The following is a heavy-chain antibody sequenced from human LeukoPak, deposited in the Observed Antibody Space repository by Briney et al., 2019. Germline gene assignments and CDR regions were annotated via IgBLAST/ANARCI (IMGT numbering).Heavy chain of an antibody. J-gene: IGHJ4*02. CDR1: GFTFSSYA. CDR2: ISYDGSNK. CDR3: ARDAPTTLEYYFDY. Sequence: GGSLRLSCAASGFTFSSYAMHWVRQAPGKGLEWVAVISYDGSNKYYADSVKGRFTISRDNSKNTLYLQMNSLRAEDTAVYYCARDAPTTLEYYFDYWGQGTLVTVSS. V-gene: IGHV3-30*04. D-gene: IGHD1-1*01.